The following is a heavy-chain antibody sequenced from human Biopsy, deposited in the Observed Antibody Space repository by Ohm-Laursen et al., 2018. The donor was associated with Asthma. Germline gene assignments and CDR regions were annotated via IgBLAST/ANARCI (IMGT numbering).Heavy chain of an antibody. CDR2: ISVYNGNT. CDR1: GYTFNSAG. D-gene: IGHD3-10*01. Sequence: SVKVSCKTSGYTFNSAGITWVRQAPGQGLEWMGRISVYNGNTKVAQKLQDRVTMITDTSTSTAYMELRSLRSDDTAVYFCARAVDYSHYYGIDVWGQGTTATVS. V-gene: IGHV1-18*01. J-gene: IGHJ6*02. CDR3: ARAVDYSHYYGIDV.